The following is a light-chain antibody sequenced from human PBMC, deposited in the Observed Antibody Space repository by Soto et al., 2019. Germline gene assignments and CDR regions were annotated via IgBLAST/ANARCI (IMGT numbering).Light chain of an antibody. Sequence: QPVLTQPPSVSGAPGQRVTISCTGSSSNIGAGSEVHWYQHLPGTAPKLLIFGYSNRHSGVPDRFSGSKSGTSASLAITGLQAEDEADYYCQSYDSRLSGYVFGTGTKLTVL. CDR1: SSNIGAGSE. CDR2: GYS. V-gene: IGLV1-40*01. CDR3: QSYDSRLSGYV. J-gene: IGLJ1*01.